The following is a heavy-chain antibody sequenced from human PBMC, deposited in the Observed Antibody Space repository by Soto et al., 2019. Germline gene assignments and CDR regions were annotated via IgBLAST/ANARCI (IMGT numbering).Heavy chain of an antibody. V-gene: IGHV3-9*01. CDR2: SSWNSGSI. CDR1: GFTFDDYA. CDR3: AKDRGLVLSFYFDY. J-gene: IGHJ4*02. D-gene: IGHD6-19*01. Sequence: EVQLVESGGGLVQPGRSLRLSCAASGFTFDDYAMHCVRQAPGKGLEWVSGSSWNSGSIGYADSVKDRFTISRDNAKNSLYLPMNSLRAEDTALYYCAKDRGLVLSFYFDYWGQGTLVTVSS.